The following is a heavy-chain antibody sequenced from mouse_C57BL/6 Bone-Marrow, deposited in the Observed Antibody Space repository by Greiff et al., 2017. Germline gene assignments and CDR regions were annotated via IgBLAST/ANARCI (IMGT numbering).Heavy chain of an antibody. CDR1: GFTFSSYG. V-gene: IGHV5-6*01. CDR2: ISSGGSYT. CDR3: ARPYDYPYWYFDV. J-gene: IGHJ1*03. Sequence: EVQLVESGGDLVKPGGSLKLSCAASGFTFSSYGMSWVRQTPDKRLEWVATISSGGSYTYYPDSVKGRFTISRDNAKNTLYLQMSSLKSEDTAMYYCARPYDYPYWYFDVWGTGTTVTVSS. D-gene: IGHD2-4*01.